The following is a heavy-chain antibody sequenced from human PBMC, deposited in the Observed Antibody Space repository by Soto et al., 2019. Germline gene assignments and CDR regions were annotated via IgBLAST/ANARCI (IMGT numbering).Heavy chain of an antibody. D-gene: IGHD3-16*01. J-gene: IGHJ4*02. Sequence: PSETLSLTCTVSSASIIGHYWGWVRQPPGKALEWIGYIYSSGSSIYNPSLRSRITMSVDTSKNQFSLKLTSVTTSDAAIYYCARVFGPNRLDYWGQGTLVTVSS. CDR3: ARVFGPNRLDY. CDR2: IYSSGSS. CDR1: SASIIGHY. V-gene: IGHV4-59*11.